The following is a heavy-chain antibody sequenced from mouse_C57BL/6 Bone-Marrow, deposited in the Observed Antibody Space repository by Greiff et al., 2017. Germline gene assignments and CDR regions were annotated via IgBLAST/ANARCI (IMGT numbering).Heavy chain of an antibody. D-gene: IGHD6-1*01. J-gene: IGHJ2*01. Sequence: EVKLQQSGPVLVKPGASVKMSCKASGYTFTDYYMNWVKQSHGKSLEWIGVINPYNGGTSYNQKFKGKATLTVDKSSSTAYMELNSLTSEDSAVYYCARGLYYFDYWGQGTTLTVSS. CDR2: INPYNGGT. V-gene: IGHV1-19*01. CDR3: ARGLYYFDY. CDR1: GYTFTDYY.